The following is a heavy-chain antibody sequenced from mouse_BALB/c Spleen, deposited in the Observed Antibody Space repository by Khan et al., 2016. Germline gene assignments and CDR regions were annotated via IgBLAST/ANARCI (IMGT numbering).Heavy chain of an antibody. CDR2: ITYSGDT. Sequence: EVQLQESGPSLVKPSQTLSLTCSVTGDSITSGYWNWIRKFPGNELEYMGYITYSGDTYSNPSLKSRISTTRDTSKNQSYLQLISVTTEDTATYYCARSNLLLRWEFAYWGQGTLVTVS. CDR3: ARSNLLLRWEFAY. V-gene: IGHV3-8*02. CDR1: GDSITSGY. J-gene: IGHJ3*01. D-gene: IGHD1-1*01.